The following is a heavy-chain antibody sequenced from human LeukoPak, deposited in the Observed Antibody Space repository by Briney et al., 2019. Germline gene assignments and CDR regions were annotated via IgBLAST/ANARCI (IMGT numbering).Heavy chain of an antibody. CDR3: ARTTYYDILTGYQYYFDY. D-gene: IGHD3-9*01. J-gene: IGHJ4*02. Sequence: GESLKISCKGFGYSFNTYWIGWMRQMPGNGLEWMGIIYPGDADTRYSPSFQGQVTISADKSLSTAYLQWSSLKASDTAMYYCARTTYYDILTGYQYYFDYWGQGTLVTVSS. V-gene: IGHV5-51*01. CDR1: GYSFNTYW. CDR2: IYPGDADT.